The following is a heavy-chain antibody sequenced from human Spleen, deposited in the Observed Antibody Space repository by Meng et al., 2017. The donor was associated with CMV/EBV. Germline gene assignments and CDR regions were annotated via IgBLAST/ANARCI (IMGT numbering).Heavy chain of an antibody. J-gene: IGHJ6*02. V-gene: IGHV3-21*01. CDR1: GFPIGSYG. CDR2: ISSSSNYI. Sequence: GESLKISCVASGFPIGSYGMKWVCQAPGKGLEWVSSISSSSNYIYYADSVKGRFTISRDNAKNSVYLQMKSLRVEDTAVYYCARDKGMYGMDVWGQGTTVTVSS. CDR3: ARDKGMYGMDV.